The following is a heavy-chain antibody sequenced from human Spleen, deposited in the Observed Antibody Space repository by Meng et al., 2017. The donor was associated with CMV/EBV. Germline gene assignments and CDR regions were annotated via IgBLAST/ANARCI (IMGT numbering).Heavy chain of an antibody. V-gene: IGHV4-39*01. CDR3: ASPYYDFWSGYPSSFDY. D-gene: IGHD3-3*01. CDR1: ISSSSYY. Sequence: ISSSSYYWGWIRQPPGKGLEWIGSIYYSGSTYYNPSLKSRVTISVDTSKNQFSLKLSSVTAADTAVYYCASPYYDFWSGYPSSFDYWGQGTLVTVSS. J-gene: IGHJ4*02. CDR2: IYYSGST.